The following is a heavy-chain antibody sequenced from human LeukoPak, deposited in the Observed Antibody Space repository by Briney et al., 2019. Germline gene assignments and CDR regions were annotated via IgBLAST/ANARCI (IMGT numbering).Heavy chain of an antibody. CDR1: GGSISSSSCY. CDR3: AKKVVVGATSPYSDFQD. V-gene: IGHV3-23*01. CDR2: ISGSGVTT. J-gene: IGHJ1*01. D-gene: IGHD1-26*01. Sequence: GTLSLTCIVSGGSISSSSCYRAWIRQAPGKGLEWVSAISGSGVTTHYAGSVKGRFSISRDNSKNTLYLQMNSLRVEDTALYYCAKKVVVGATSPYSDFQDWGQGTLVTVSS.